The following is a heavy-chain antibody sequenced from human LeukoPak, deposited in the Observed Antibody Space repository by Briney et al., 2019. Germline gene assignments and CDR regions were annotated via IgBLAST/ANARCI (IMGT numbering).Heavy chain of an antibody. CDR2: IFPADSDT. D-gene: IGHD5-18*01. CDR1: GYSFTTSW. Sequence: GESLEISCQGSGYSFTTSWIAWVRQMPGKGLEWMGIIFPADSDTRYSPSFQGQVTISADRSISTAYLQWGSLKASDSAMYYCARCGYSSYGIEVSGQGTTVTVSS. CDR3: ARCGYSSYGIEV. V-gene: IGHV5-51*01. J-gene: IGHJ6*02.